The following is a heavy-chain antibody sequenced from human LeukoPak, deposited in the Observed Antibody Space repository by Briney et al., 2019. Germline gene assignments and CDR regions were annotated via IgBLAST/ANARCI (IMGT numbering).Heavy chain of an antibody. D-gene: IGHD3-22*01. CDR1: GFSFSSSA. CDR2: ISGSGGNT. V-gene: IGHV3-23*01. CDR3: GSQKANFYDSSGDV. Sequence: GGSLRLSCAASGFSFSSSAMSWVRQAPGKGLEWVSAISGSGGNTYYAGSVKGRFTIFRDNSKNMLYLQMNSLRAEDTALYYCGSQKANFYDSSGDVWGQGTTVTVSS. J-gene: IGHJ6*02.